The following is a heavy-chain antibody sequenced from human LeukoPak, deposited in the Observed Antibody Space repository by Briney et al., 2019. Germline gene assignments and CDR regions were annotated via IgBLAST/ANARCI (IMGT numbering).Heavy chain of an antibody. CDR3: ARGGTFVSDY. CDR1: GFTFSTFW. V-gene: IGHV3-7*01. CDR2: IKEDGSEK. J-gene: IGHJ4*02. D-gene: IGHD1-1*01. Sequence: GGSLRLSCAASGFTFSTFWMSWIRQAPGKGLEWVANIKEDGSEKYYVDSMKGRFTVSRDNAKNSLYLQMDSLRAEDTAVYYCARGGTFVSDYWGQGTLVTVSS.